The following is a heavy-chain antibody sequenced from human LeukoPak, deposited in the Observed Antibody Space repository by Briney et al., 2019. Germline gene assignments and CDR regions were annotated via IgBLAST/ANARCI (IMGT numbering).Heavy chain of an antibody. CDR1: GFTFSSYW. D-gene: IGHD6-13*01. CDR3: ARDVGIAAAGTGFDP. V-gene: IGHV3-74*01. J-gene: IGHJ5*02. CDR2: INSDGSST. Sequence: GGSLRLSCAASGFTFSSYWMHWVRQAPGKGLVWVSRINSDGSSTSYADSVKGRFTISRDNAKNTLYLQMNSLRAEDTAVYYCARDVGIAAAGTGFDPWGQGTLVTVSS.